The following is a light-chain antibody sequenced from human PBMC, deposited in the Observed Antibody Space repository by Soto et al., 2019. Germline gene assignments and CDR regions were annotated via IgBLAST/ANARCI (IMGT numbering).Light chain of an antibody. CDR1: QSINIY. CDR3: QQSYRSPYT. V-gene: IGKV1-39*01. J-gene: IGKJ2*01. Sequence: XVTVXXXASQSINIYMNWYQQKPGKAPTILIYGASCLQSGVPSRFPGGGSRTDVTLTISSLQPEDFATYSCQQSYRSPYTFGQGTKLEIK. CDR2: GAS.